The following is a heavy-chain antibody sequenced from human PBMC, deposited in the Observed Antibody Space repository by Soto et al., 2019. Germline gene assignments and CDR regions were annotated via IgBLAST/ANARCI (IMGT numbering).Heavy chain of an antibody. V-gene: IGHV4-34*01. CDR1: GGSFSGYY. J-gene: IGHJ4*02. Sequence: SETLSLTCAVYGGSFSGYYWSWIRQPPGKGLEWIGEINHSGSTNYNPSLKSRVTISVDTSKNQFSLKLSSVTAADTAVYYCARVRYCSGGSCYWGQGTLVTVSS. CDR2: INHSGST. CDR3: ARVRYCSGGSCY. D-gene: IGHD2-15*01.